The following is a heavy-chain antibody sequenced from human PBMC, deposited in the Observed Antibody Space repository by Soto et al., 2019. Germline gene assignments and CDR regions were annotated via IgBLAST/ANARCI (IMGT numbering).Heavy chain of an antibody. J-gene: IGHJ6*02. Sequence: ASVKVSCKASGGTFSSYAISWVRQAPGQGLEWMGGIIPIFGTANYAQKFQGRVTITADESTSTAYIELSSLRSEDTAVYFCARSWIFGYYYDMYSLKAYYYYGMDVWGQGTTVTVSS. V-gene: IGHV1-69*13. CDR3: ARSWIFGYYYDMYSLKAYYYYGMDV. CDR1: GGTFSSYA. CDR2: IIPIFGTA. D-gene: IGHD3-22*01.